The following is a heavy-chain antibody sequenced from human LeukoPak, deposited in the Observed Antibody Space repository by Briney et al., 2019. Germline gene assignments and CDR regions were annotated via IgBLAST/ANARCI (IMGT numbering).Heavy chain of an antibody. CDR1: GFTFSSYG. J-gene: IGHJ4*02. V-gene: IGHV3-33*01. D-gene: IGHD2-15*01. Sequence: PGGSLRLSCAASGFTFSSYGRHWVRQAPGKGLEWVAVMWYDGSNKYYADSVKGRFTISRDNSKNTLYLQMNSLRAEDTALYYCARGVDIAFDYWGQGTLVTVSS. CDR2: MWYDGSNK. CDR3: ARGVDIAFDY.